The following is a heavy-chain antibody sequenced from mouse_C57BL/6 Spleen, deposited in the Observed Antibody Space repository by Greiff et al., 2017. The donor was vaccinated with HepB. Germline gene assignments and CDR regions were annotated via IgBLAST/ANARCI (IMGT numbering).Heavy chain of an antibody. CDR3: TTGRSHWFAY. V-gene: IGHV14-4*01. CDR2: IDPENGDT. Sequence: EVQRVESGAELVRPGASVKLSCTASGFNIKDDYMHWVKQRPEQGLEWIGWIDPENGDTEYASKFQGKATITADTSSNTAYLQLSSLTSEDTAVYYCTTGRSHWFAYWGQGTLVTVSA. CDR1: GFNIKDDY. J-gene: IGHJ3*01.